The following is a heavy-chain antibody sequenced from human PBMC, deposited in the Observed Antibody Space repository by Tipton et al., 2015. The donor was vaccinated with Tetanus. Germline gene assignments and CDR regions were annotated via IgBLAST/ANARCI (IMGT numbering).Heavy chain of an antibody. V-gene: IGHV1-2*02. D-gene: IGHD3-22*01. CDR3: ARDRGDYIYYGMDV. CDR1: GYTFTGYY. Sequence: QLVQSGAEMKKPGASVKASCKASGYTFTGYYIYWVRQAPGQELEWMGWIDPNSGGTVYAQKLQGRVTMTRDTSISAAYMDLRSLRSDDTAVYYCARDRGDYIYYGMDVWGPGATVTVS. J-gene: IGHJ6*02. CDR2: IDPNSGGT.